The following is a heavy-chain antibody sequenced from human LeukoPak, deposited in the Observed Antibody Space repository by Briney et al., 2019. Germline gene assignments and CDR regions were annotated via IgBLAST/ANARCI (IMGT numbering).Heavy chain of an antibody. Sequence: PGGSLRLSCAASGFTFSSYSMNWVREAPGRGLEWVSSSSSSSYIYYADSVKGRFTISRDNAKNSLYLQMNSLRAEDTAVYYCARAHNWRYGTFDYWGQGTLVTVSS. CDR1: GFTFSSYS. D-gene: IGHD1-20*01. CDR3: ARAHNWRYGTFDY. J-gene: IGHJ4*02. CDR2: SSSSSYI. V-gene: IGHV3-21*01.